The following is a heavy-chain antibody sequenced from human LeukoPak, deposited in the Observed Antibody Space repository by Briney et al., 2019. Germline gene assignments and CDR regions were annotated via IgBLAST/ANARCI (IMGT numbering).Heavy chain of an antibody. V-gene: IGHV1-18*01. CDR2: ISPYNGKT. Sequence: ASVKVSCKASGYTFSIYGISWVRQAPGQGLEWVGWISPYNGKTNSAQKVQGRVTMTTDTSTGTAYMELRSLRSDDTAVYYCARVEKIAVGGRDYFDYWGQGTLVTVSS. CDR3: ARVEKIAVGGRDYFDY. D-gene: IGHD6-19*01. J-gene: IGHJ4*02. CDR1: GYTFSIYG.